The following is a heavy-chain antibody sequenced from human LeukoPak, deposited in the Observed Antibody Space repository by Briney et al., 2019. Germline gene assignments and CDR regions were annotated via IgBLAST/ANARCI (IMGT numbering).Heavy chain of an antibody. D-gene: IGHD1-20*01. V-gene: IGHV3-23*01. CDR2: ISGSGGST. J-gene: IGHJ4*02. CDR3: AKAGRGITGTPFDY. Sequence: GESLRLSCAASGFTFSSYAMSWVRQAPGKGLEWVSAISGSGGSTYYADSVKGRFTISRDNSKNTLYLQMNSLRAEDTAVYYCAKAGRGITGTPFDYWGQGTLVTVSS. CDR1: GFTFSSYA.